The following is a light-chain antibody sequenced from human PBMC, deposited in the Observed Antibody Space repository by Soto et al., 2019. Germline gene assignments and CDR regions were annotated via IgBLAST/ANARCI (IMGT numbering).Light chain of an antibody. CDR3: SSYTSSSTLV. CDR1: SSDVGGYNC. Sequence: QSALTQPASVSGSPGQSITISCTGTSSDVGGYNCVSWYQQHPGKAPKLMISEVSNRPSGVSNRFSGSKSGNTASLTISGLQAEDEADYYCSSYTSSSTLVFDGGTKVTVL. CDR2: EVS. J-gene: IGLJ3*02. V-gene: IGLV2-14*01.